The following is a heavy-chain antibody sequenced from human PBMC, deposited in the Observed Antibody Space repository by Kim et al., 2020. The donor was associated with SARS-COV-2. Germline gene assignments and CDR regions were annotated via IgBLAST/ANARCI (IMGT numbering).Heavy chain of an antibody. J-gene: IGHJ4*02. CDR2: IKQDGGEI. CDR1: GFAFSNFW. Sequence: GGSLRLSCAASGFAFSNFWMGWIRQTPGKGLEWVANIKQDGGEIYHADSVKGRFTISRDNAKTSLFLQMDSLTAEDTAVDYCAGYADQWLLTYWGQGTLVTVSS. D-gene: IGHD6-19*01. CDR3: AGYADQWLLTY. V-gene: IGHV3-7*01.